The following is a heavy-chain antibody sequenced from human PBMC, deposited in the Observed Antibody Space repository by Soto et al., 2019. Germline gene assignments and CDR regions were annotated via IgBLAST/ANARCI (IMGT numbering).Heavy chain of an antibody. Sequence: SETLSLTCAVYGGSFRGYYWSWIRQSAGMGLEWIGRMHTSGSTNYNPSLKSRVTFSVDMSKNQISLKLTSVTAADTALYYCVRASMPKAHFDSWGQGTLVTVSS. J-gene: IGHJ4*02. CDR2: MHTSGST. CDR3: VRASMPKAHFDS. CDR1: GGSFRGYY. D-gene: IGHD2-2*01. V-gene: IGHV4-59*10.